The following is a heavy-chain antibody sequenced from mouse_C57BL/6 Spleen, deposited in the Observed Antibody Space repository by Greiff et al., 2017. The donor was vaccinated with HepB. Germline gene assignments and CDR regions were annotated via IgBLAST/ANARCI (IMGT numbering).Heavy chain of an antibody. J-gene: IGHJ4*01. CDR1: GYTFTDYN. Sequence: EVKLMESGPELVKPGASVKIPCKASGYTFTDYNMDWVKQSHGKSLEWIGDINPNNGGTIYNQKFKGKATLTVDKSSSTAYMELRSLTSEDTAVYYCARSYPHYDGLYYYAMDYWGQGTSVTVSS. D-gene: IGHD1-2*01. V-gene: IGHV1-18*01. CDR3: ARSYPHYDGLYYYAMDY. CDR2: INPNNGGT.